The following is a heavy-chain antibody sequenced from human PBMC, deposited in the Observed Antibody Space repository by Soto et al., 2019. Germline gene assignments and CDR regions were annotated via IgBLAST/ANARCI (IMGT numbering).Heavy chain of an antibody. D-gene: IGHD4-17*01. CDR3: AHAGDYDLLTFDH. V-gene: IGHV2-5*02. CDR2: LYWDDDK. Sequence: QITLKESGPTLVRPAQTLTLTCDFSGFSLSTYHMGVAWIRQPPGTALEWLALLYWDDDKRYSPSLKDRLAISKDTSNNQVVLTITNIDPGDSATYCCAHAGDYDLLTFDHWGPGTLVTVSS. CDR1: GFSLSTYHMG. J-gene: IGHJ4*01.